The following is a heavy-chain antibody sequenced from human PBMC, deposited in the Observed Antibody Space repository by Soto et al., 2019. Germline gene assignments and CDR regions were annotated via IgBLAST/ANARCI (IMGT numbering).Heavy chain of an antibody. CDR1: GFTFRNSG. J-gene: IGHJ4*02. V-gene: IGHV3-23*01. CDR3: AKSFSTYSLGKFDY. Sequence: LRLSCAASGFTFRNSGMSWVRQAPGKGLQWVSSISDDAVDTYYADPVKGRFTISRDNSKNTLSLQMSSLRVEDTAIYYCAKSFSTYSLGKFDYWGQGALVTVSS. CDR2: ISDDAVDT. D-gene: IGHD5-18*01.